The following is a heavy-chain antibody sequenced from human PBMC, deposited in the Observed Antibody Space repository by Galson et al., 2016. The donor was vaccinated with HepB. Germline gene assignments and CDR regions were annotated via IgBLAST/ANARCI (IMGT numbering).Heavy chain of an antibody. CDR1: GYTFNIYG. V-gene: IGHV1-18*04. Sequence: SVKVSCKASGYTFNIYGISWVRQAPGQGLEWMGWISAYNGDTSYAPKLQGRVTMTTGKPSTTAYMELRSLTSDDTAVYYCARDLRTYSGYDDSDDWGQGTLVTVSS. J-gene: IGHJ4*02. D-gene: IGHD5-12*01. CDR2: ISAYNGDT. CDR3: ARDLRTYSGYDDSDD.